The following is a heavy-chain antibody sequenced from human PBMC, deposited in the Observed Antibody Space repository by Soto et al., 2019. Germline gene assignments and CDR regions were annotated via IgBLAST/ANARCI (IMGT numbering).Heavy chain of an antibody. V-gene: IGHV1-18*01. J-gene: IGHJ4*02. CDR2: VSAYNGYT. D-gene: IGHD1-1*01. Sequence: QVQLVQSAAEVKKPGASVKVSCKASGFTFTSYGFSWVRQAPGEGLEWMGWVSAYNGYTTYAQRFKGRVTMTKDTSTRTVYMEMRRLTSDDTTLYYCAIPGTSVAEARCDSWGQGTLVTVSS. CDR3: AIPGTSVAEARCDS. CDR1: GFTFTSYG.